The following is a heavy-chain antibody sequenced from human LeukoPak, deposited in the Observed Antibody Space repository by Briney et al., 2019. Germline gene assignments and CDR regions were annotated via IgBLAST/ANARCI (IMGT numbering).Heavy chain of an antibody. J-gene: IGHJ4*02. CDR1: GYTFTGHY. D-gene: IGHD6-19*01. Sequence: GASVKVSCKTSGYTFTGHYMHWVRQAPGQGLEWMGWINPNSGGRTYAQKFQGRVTMTRDTSISTAYMELSRLRSDDTAVYYCARDAGIAVAGPLGLDYWGQGTLVTVSS. CDR3: ARDAGIAVAGPLGLDY. V-gene: IGHV1-2*02. CDR2: INPNSGGR.